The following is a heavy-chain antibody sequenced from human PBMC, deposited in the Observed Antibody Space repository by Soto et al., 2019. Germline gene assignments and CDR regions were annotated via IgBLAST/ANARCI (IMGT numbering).Heavy chain of an antibody. Sequence: EVQLVESGGGLIQPGGSLRLSCAASGFSVSSNYMSWDRQAPGKGLEWVSVIYSGGTTYYADSVKGRFTISRDNSKNTLYLQMSSLRAEDTAVYYCAREPGSSGGDYWGQGTLVTVSS. CDR2: IYSGGTT. J-gene: IGHJ4*02. D-gene: IGHD6-6*01. CDR3: AREPGSSGGDY. CDR1: GFSVSSNY. V-gene: IGHV3-53*01.